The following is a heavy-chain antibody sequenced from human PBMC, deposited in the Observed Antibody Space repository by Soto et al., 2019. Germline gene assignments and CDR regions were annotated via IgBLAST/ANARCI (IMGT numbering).Heavy chain of an antibody. J-gene: IGHJ6*03. CDR2: ISSNGVGT. CDR1: GFTLSGYA. Sequence: EVQLAESGGGLAQPGGSLRLSCAASGFTLSGYAMDWVRQAPGKGLEYVSGISSNGVGTYYANSVQGRFTISRDNSKNTVYHQMGSLRPEDMAVYYCARRARPDFYYMDVWGKGTTVTVS. CDR3: ARRARPDFYYMDV. V-gene: IGHV3-64*01. D-gene: IGHD6-6*01.